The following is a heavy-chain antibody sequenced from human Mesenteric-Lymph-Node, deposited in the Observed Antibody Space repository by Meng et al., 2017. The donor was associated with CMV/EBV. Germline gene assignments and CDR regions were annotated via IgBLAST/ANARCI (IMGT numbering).Heavy chain of an antibody. D-gene: IGHD1-26*01. V-gene: IGHV3-48*04. CDR1: GFTFSTYS. CDR2: ITSSSTTI. Sequence: GESLKISCAASGFTFSTYSMNWVRQAPGQGLEWVSYITSSSTTIYYADSVKGRFTISRDNAKSSLSLQMNSLRAEDTAVYYCARDARYLDTYYYYGMDVWGQGTRVTVSS. CDR3: ARDARYLDTYYYYGMDV. J-gene: IGHJ6*02.